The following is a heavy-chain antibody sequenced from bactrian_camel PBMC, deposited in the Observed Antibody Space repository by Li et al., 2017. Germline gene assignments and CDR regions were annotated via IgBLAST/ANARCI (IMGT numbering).Heavy chain of an antibody. Sequence: VQLVESGGESVQAGGSLRLSCVASGATQDIGCMGWFRQAPGKEREGVATICTGVGITYYDDSVKDRFAIQDNAKNAVDLQMNSLKPEDTAMYYCAARGPYCYTKLSVADFTYWGQGTQVTVS. CDR2: ICTGVGIT. D-gene: IGHD2*01. CDR1: GATQDIGC. CDR3: AARGPYCYTKLSVADFTY. J-gene: IGHJ6*01. V-gene: IGHV3S60*01.